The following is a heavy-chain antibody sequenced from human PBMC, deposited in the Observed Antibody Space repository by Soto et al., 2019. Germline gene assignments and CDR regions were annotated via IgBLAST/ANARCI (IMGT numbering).Heavy chain of an antibody. CDR3: ARAMGDGYIACDY. CDR2: IYHSGST. CDR1: GGSISSSNW. V-gene: IGHV4-4*02. D-gene: IGHD5-12*01. J-gene: IGHJ4*02. Sequence: QVQLQESGPGLVKPSGTLSLTCAVSGGSISSSNWWSWVRQPPGKGLEWIGEIYHSGSTNYNPSLKSRVXXSXDRXKNQFSLKLSSVTAADTAVYYCARAMGDGYIACDYWGQGTLVTVSS.